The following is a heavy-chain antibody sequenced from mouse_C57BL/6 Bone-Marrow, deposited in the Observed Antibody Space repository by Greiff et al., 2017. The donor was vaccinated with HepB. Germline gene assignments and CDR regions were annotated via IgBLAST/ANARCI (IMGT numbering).Heavy chain of an antibody. CDR3: ARDYYYGSYAMDY. CDR1: GYTFTSYG. CDR2: IYPRSGNT. Sequence: VQLQQSGAELARPGASVKLSCKASGYTFTSYGISWVKQRTGQGLEWIGEIYPRSGNTYYNEKFKGKATLTADKSSSTAYRELRSLTSEDSAVYFCARDYYYGSYAMDYWGQGTAVTVSS. V-gene: IGHV1-81*01. J-gene: IGHJ4*01. D-gene: IGHD1-1*01.